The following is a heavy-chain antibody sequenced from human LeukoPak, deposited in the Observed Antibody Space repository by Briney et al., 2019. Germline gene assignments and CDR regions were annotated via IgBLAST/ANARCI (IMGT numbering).Heavy chain of an antibody. CDR1: GGSVSSGRYY. D-gene: IGHD1-26*01. Sequence: PSQTLSLTCSVSGGSVSSGRYYWTWIRQPAGKGLEWIGRFYTSGSTNYNPSLESRVTISIDTSKDQFSLKLSSVTAADTAVYYCARETTLGPTSRMDVWGKGTTVTVSS. V-gene: IGHV4-61*02. CDR2: FYTSGST. J-gene: IGHJ6*04. CDR3: ARETTLGPTSRMDV.